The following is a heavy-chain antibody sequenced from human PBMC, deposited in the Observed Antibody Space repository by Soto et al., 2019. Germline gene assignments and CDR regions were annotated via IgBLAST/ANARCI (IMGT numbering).Heavy chain of an antibody. Sequence: QVQLQESGPGLVKPSETLSLTCTVSGGSISSYYWSWIRQPPGKGLEWIGYIYYSGSTNYNPSLKSRVTISVDTSKNQFSLKLSSVTAADTAVYYCARGLGKYGMDVWGQGTTFTVSS. V-gene: IGHV4-59*01. D-gene: IGHD3-16*01. CDR1: GGSISSYY. CDR3: ARGLGKYGMDV. J-gene: IGHJ6*02. CDR2: IYYSGST.